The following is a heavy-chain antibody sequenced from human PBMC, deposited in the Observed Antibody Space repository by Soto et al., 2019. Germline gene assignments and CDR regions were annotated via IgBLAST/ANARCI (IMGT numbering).Heavy chain of an antibody. CDR2: ISSSGNTI. CDR3: ARDRGGGYSDY. J-gene: IGHJ4*02. D-gene: IGHD3-16*01. CDR1: GFTFSDYY. V-gene: IGHV3-11*01. Sequence: QVQLVESGGGLVKPGGSLRLSCAASGFTFSDYYMSWIRLAPGKGLEWVSYISSSGNTIYYADSVKGRFTISRDNAENSLVLHMNSLRVEDTAVYYWARDRGGGYSDYWGQGTLVTVSS.